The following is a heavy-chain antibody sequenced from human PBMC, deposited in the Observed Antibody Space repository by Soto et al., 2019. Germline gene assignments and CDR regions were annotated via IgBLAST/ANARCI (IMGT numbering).Heavy chain of an antibody. J-gene: IGHJ4*02. V-gene: IGHV3-74*01. CDR1: GFTFRSHR. CDR2: IDTDGGGT. CDR3: ATVFDV. Sequence: EVQLVESGGGLVQPGGSLRVSCAASGFTFRSHRIHWVRQAPGKGLEWVSRIDTDGGGTSYAVSVKGRFTISTDNAENKVYLQMNGLRVEDTAVYYCATVFDVWGQGTLVTVSS.